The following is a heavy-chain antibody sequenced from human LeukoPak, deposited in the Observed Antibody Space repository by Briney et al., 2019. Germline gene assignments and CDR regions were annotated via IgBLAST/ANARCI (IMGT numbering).Heavy chain of an antibody. CDR2: TYYRSKWYN. J-gene: IGHJ6*03. D-gene: IGHD5-18*01. CDR3: ARDGGYSYGPYYYYYYYMDV. V-gene: IGHV6-1*01. CDR1: GDSVSSNSAA. Sequence: SQTLSLTCAISGDSVSSNSAAWNWIRQSPSRGLEWLGRTYYRSKWYNDYAVSVKSRITINPDTSKNQFSLRLNSVTPEDTAVYYCARDGGYSYGPYYYYYYYMDVWGKGTTVTVSS.